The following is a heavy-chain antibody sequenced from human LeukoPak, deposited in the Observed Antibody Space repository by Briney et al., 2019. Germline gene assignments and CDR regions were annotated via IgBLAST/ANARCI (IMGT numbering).Heavy chain of an antibody. CDR2: IIPIFGTA. V-gene: IGHV1-69*13. J-gene: IGHJ4*02. Sequence: SVKVSCKASGGTFSSYAISWVRQAPGQGLEWMGGIIPIFGTASYAQKFQGRVTITADESTSTAYMELSSLRSEDTAVYYCARGGYGGSGSYSYFDYWGQGTLVTVSS. CDR3: ARGGYGGSGSYSYFDY. CDR1: GGTFSSYA. D-gene: IGHD3-10*01.